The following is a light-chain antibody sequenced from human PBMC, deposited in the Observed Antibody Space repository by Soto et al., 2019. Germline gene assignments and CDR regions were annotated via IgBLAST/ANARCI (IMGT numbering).Light chain of an antibody. CDR1: SSDVGGYNY. CDR3: RSYTSSSVV. Sequence: QSALTQPASVSGSPGQSITISCTGTSSDVGGYNYVSWYQQYPGKAPKLMIYEVSNRPSGVSNRFSGSKSGNSASLTISGLQAEDEADYYCRSYTSSSVVFGGGTQLTVL. V-gene: IGLV2-14*01. CDR2: EVS. J-gene: IGLJ2*01.